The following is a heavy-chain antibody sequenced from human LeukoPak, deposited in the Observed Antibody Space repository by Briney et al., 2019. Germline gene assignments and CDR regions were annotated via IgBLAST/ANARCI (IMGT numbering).Heavy chain of an antibody. Sequence: GGSLRLSCAASGFTFSSYVMHWVRQAPGKGLEWVAVVSYDGSNKYYADSVKGRFTISRDNSKNTLYLQMNSLRAEDTAVYYCAKAGIAVPATPEYCGQGTQVTVSS. CDR1: GFTFSSYV. CDR2: VSYDGSNK. CDR3: AKAGIAVPATPEY. V-gene: IGHV3-30*04. J-gene: IGHJ4*02. D-gene: IGHD6-19*01.